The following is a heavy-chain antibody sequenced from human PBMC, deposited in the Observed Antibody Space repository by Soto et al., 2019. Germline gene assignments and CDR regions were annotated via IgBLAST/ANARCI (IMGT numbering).Heavy chain of an antibody. Sequence: QVQLVQSGAEVKKPGSSVKVSCKASGGTFSSYAISWVRQAPGQGLEWMGGIIPIFGTANYAQKFQGRVTITADESTSTAYMGLSSLRSEATAVYYCASAVRAAMVTTWFDPWGQGTLVTVSS. CDR1: GGTFSSYA. V-gene: IGHV1-69*12. J-gene: IGHJ5*02. CDR3: ASAVRAAMVTTWFDP. D-gene: IGHD5-18*01. CDR2: IIPIFGTA.